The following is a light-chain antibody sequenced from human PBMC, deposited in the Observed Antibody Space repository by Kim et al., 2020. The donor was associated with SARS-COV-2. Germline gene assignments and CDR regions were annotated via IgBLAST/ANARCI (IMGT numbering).Light chain of an antibody. CDR1: QSVSSN. CDR3: QQDNDWPPIT. CDR2: GAS. Sequence: ETVMTQSPATLSVSPGERVTLSCRASQSVSSNLAWYQQKPGQAPWLLIYGASTRATGVPARFSGSGSGTEFTLTISSLQSEDFAVYYCQQDNDWPPITFGQGTRVEIK. V-gene: IGKV3-15*01. J-gene: IGKJ5*01.